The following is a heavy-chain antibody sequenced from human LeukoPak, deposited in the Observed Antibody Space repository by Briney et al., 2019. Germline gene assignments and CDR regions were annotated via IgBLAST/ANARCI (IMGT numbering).Heavy chain of an antibody. CDR2: ISSSGSTI. J-gene: IGHJ3*02. Sequence: GALRLSCAASGFTFSDYYMSWIHQAPGKGLEWVSYISSSGSTIYYADSVKGRFTISRDNAKNSLYLQMNSLRAEDTAVYYCATASWREGHGGAFDIWGQGTMVTVSS. D-gene: IGHD6-13*01. CDR1: GFTFSDYY. CDR3: ATASWREGHGGAFDI. V-gene: IGHV3-11*01.